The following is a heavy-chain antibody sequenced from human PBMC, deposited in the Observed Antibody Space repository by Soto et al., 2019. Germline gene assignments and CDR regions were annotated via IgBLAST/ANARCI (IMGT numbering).Heavy chain of an antibody. CDR2: IRSDGDTT. CDR1: GFTFSNYG. Sequence: EVQVLESGGGLVQPGGSLRLSCAASGFTFSNYGMNWVRQAPGKGLEWVSGIRSDGDTTYNSDSVKGRFTVSRDTFKNTVYLQMTSLRVEASAVYYCAKGKGAGATPDGANCWGQGTLVTVSS. D-gene: IGHD1-26*01. J-gene: IGHJ4*02. V-gene: IGHV3-23*01. CDR3: AKGKGAGATPDGANC.